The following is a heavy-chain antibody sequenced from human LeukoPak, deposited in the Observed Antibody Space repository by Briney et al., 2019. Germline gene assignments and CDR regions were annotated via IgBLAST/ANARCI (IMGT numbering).Heavy chain of an antibody. CDR3: AIRSGRHYRGEDV. Sequence: PSETLSLTCTVSGGSISGYYWNWIRQPPGKGLEWIGYTYYTGTTNYNPSLKSRVTISIDTTKSQFSLTLSSVTAADAGVYYCAIRSGRHYRGEDVWGQGTTVTVPS. J-gene: IGHJ6*02. CDR2: TYYTGTT. CDR1: GGSISGYY. V-gene: IGHV4-59*08. D-gene: IGHD1-26*01.